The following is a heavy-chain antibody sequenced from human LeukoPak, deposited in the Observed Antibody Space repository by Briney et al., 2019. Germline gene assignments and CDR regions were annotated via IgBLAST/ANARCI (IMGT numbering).Heavy chain of an antibody. CDR3: ASILLRGGTFDY. Sequence: SETLSLTCTVSGYSISSGYYWGWIRQPPGKGLEWIGSIYHSGSTYYNPSLKSRVTISVDTSKNQFSLKLSSVTAADTAVYYCASILLRGGTFDYWGQGTLVTVSS. V-gene: IGHV4-38-2*02. J-gene: IGHJ4*02. D-gene: IGHD2-8*01. CDR2: IYHSGST. CDR1: GYSISSGYY.